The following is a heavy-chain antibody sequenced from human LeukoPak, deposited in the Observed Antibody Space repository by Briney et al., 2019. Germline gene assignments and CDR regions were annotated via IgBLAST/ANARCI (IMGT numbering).Heavy chain of an antibody. CDR3: ARDLIGGWPFDY. CDR2: IHSGGTI. V-gene: IGHV3-66*01. D-gene: IGHD6-19*01. Sequence: GGSLRLSCAASGFTVSSNYMSRVRQAPGKGLEWVSVIHSGGTIYYADSVKGRFTISRDNSKDTLYLQMNSLRADDTAVYYCARDLIGGWPFDYWGQGTLVTVSS. J-gene: IGHJ4*02. CDR1: GFTVSSNY.